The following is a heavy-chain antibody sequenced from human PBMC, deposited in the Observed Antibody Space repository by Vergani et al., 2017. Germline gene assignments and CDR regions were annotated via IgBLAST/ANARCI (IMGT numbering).Heavy chain of an antibody. V-gene: IGHV1-46*03. Sequence: QVQVVQSGAEVKKSGASVKFSCKTPGYTFSNYYMHWVRQAPGQGLEWMGIINPSGGHTNYAQKFQGRVTMTRDTSTSTVYMELSSLRSEDAAIYYCARGDYGILTGYRYWGQGTLVTVSA. CDR2: INPSGGHT. CDR3: ARGDYGILTGYRY. D-gene: IGHD3-9*01. CDR1: GYTFSNYY. J-gene: IGHJ4*02.